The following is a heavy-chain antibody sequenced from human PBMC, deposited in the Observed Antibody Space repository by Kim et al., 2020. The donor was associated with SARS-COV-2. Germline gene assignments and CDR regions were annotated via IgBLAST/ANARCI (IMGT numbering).Heavy chain of an antibody. CDR3: ATLGYCSGDNCFYGMDV. D-gene: IGHD2-15*01. J-gene: IGHJ6*02. V-gene: IGHV3-7*03. CDR2: IKQDGSEK. Sequence: GGSLRLSCAASGFTFSSYWMTWIRQAPGKGLEWVANIKQDGSEKYYVDSVKGRFTISRDNAKNSLYLQMNSLRAEDTAVYYCATLGYCSGDNCFYGMDVWGQGTAVTVSS. CDR1: GFTFSSYW.